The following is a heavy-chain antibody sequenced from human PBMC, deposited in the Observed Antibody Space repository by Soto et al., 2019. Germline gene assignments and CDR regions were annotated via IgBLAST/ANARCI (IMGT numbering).Heavy chain of an antibody. CDR3: AIQENADYYYYGLEA. Sequence: PVKLSLTCAVYNGPFIGYYWRWISQALGQGLAWIGECNHLGTTTYNPSVMSRVTISVDTSKNQFSLKLSPVNHEDMAVYYCAIQENADYYYYGLEALGKGTSVT. V-gene: IGHV4-34*01. CDR1: NGPFIGYY. CDR2: CNHLGTT. J-gene: IGHJ6*04. D-gene: IGHD2-21*01.